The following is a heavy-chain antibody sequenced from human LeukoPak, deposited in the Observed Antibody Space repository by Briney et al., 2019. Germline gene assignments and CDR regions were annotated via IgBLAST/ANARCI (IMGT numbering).Heavy chain of an antibody. CDR1: GFSFSGHW. Sequence: GGSLRLSCTASGFSFSGHWMHWARQLPGKGPVWVSRISPTGSTTSYADSVKGRFTVSRDNAKNTLYLQVNNLRAEDSAVYYCARGPNSNWSGLDFWGQGTLLTVSS. D-gene: IGHD6-6*01. CDR3: ARGPNSNWSGLDF. V-gene: IGHV3-74*01. J-gene: IGHJ4*02. CDR2: ISPTGSTT.